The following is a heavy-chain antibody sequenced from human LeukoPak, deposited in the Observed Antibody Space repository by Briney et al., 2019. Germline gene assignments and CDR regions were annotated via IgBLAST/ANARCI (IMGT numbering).Heavy chain of an antibody. V-gene: IGHV1-8*02. Sequence: GASVKVSCKASGYTFTSYYMHWVRQAPGQGLEWMGWMNPNSGDTGYAQKFQGRVTMTRNTSISTAYMELSSLRSEDTAVYYCARVDITPTGIKINFDYWGQGILVTVSA. CDR1: GYTFTSYY. D-gene: IGHD6-13*01. CDR2: MNPNSGDT. J-gene: IGHJ4*02. CDR3: ARVDITPTGIKINFDY.